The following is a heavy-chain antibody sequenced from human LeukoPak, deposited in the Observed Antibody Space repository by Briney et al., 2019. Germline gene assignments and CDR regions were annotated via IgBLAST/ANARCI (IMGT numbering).Heavy chain of an antibody. CDR1: GYTFTGYY. J-gene: IGHJ5*02. D-gene: IGHD3-22*01. Sequence: AASVKVSCKASGYTFTGYYLHWVRQAPGQGLEWMGWINPNSGGTNYAQNFQGRVTMTRDTSISTAYMELSRLTSDDTAVYYCARARDQFYYDSSGYYPWGQGTLVTVSS. CDR3: ARARDQFYYDSSGYYP. V-gene: IGHV1-2*02. CDR2: INPNSGGT.